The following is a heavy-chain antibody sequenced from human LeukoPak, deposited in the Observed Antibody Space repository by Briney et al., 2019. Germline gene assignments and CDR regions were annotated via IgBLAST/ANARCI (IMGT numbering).Heavy chain of an antibody. J-gene: IGHJ4*02. CDR3: ARDLYRIVVVPHYFDY. CDR2: IKKDGSEK. CDR1: KFTVSTNY. D-gene: IGHD3-22*01. Sequence: PGGSLRLSCAVSKFTVSTNYMSWVRQAPGKGLEWVANIKKDGSEKYYVDSVKGRFTISRDNAKNSLYLQMNSLRAEDTAVYYCARDLYRIVVVPHYFDYWGQGTLVTVSS. V-gene: IGHV3-7*01.